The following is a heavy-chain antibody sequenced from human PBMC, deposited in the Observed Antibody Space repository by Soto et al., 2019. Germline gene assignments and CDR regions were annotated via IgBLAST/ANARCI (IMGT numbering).Heavy chain of an antibody. Sequence: GGSLRLSCAASGFTFSDYYMSWIRQAPGKGLEWVSYISSSGSTIYYADSVKGRFTISRDNAKNSLYLQMNSLRAEDTAVYYCARVTCSGGSCYWNYYYYYMDVWGKGTTVTVSS. CDR1: GFTFSDYY. D-gene: IGHD2-15*01. CDR2: ISSSGSTI. J-gene: IGHJ6*03. CDR3: ARVTCSGGSCYWNYYYYYMDV. V-gene: IGHV3-11*01.